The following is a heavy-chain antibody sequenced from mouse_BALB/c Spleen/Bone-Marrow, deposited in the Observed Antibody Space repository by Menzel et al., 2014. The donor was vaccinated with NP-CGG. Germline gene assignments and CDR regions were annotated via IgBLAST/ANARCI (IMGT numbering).Heavy chain of an antibody. V-gene: IGHV14-3*02. Sequence: VTLKESGAELVKPGASVKLSCTASGFNIKDTYLHWVKQRPEQGLDWIGRIDPAIFTKYDPKFQGKATITEDTSSNTDYLHLSSLAYEDTAVYYGASYRYGWYFDVWGAGTTVTASS. J-gene: IGHJ1*01. CDR1: GFNIKDTY. CDR3: ASYRYGWYFDV. CDR2: IDPAIFT. D-gene: IGHD2-14*01.